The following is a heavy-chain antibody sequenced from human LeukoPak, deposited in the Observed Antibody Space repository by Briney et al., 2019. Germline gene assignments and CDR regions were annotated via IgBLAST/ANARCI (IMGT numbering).Heavy chain of an antibody. Sequence: SETLSLTCAVYGGSFSGYYWSWIRQPPGKGLEWIGEINHSGSTNYNPSLKSRVTISVDTSKNQFSLKLSSVTAADTAVYYCARGAYFDWLLTDAFNIWGQGTMVTVSS. D-gene: IGHD3-9*01. J-gene: IGHJ3*02. CDR2: INHSGST. CDR3: ARGAYFDWLLTDAFNI. CDR1: GGSFSGYY. V-gene: IGHV4-34*01.